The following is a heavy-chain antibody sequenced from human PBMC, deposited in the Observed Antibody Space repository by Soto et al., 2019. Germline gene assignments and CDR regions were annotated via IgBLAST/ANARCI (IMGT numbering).Heavy chain of an antibody. CDR1: GYTFTSYY. J-gene: IGHJ6*02. D-gene: IGHD5-12*01. V-gene: IGHV1-46*01. Sequence: SVKVSCKASGYTFTSYYMHWVRQAPGQGLEWMGIINPSGGSTSYAQKFQGRVTMTRDTSTSTVYMELSSLRSEDTAVYYCARGDGYSYYYYYGMDVWGQGTTVTVSS. CDR3: ARGDGYSYYYYYGMDV. CDR2: INPSGGST.